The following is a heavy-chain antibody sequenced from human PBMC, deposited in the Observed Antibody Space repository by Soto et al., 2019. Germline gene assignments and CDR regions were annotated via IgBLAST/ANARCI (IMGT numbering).Heavy chain of an antibody. CDR1: GGSISSSSYY. J-gene: IGHJ4*02. D-gene: IGHD4-17*01. CDR2: IYYSGST. CDR3: ARNYGDYTYYFDY. Sequence: PSETLSLTCTVSGGSISSSSYYWGWIRQPPGKGLEWIGSIYYSGSTYYNPSLKSRVTISVDTPKKQFSLGLSSMTAADTAVYYCARNYGDYTYYFDYWGQGTLVTVSS. V-gene: IGHV4-39*01.